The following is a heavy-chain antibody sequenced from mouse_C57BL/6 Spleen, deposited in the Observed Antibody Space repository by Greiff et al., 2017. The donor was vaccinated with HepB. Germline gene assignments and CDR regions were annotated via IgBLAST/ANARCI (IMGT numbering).Heavy chain of an antibody. CDR1: GFTFSDYG. D-gene: IGHD3-3*01. CDR2: ISSGSSTI. V-gene: IGHV5-17*01. Sequence: DVMLVESGGGLVKPGGSLKLSCAASGFTFSDYGMHWVRQAPEKGLEWVAYISSGSSTIYYADTVKGRFTISRDKAKNTLFLQMTSLRSEDTAMYYCAREGPYFDYWGQGTTLTVSS. J-gene: IGHJ2*01. CDR3: AREGPYFDY.